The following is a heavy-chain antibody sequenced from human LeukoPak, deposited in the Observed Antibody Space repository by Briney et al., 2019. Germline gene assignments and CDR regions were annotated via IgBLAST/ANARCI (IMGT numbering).Heavy chain of an antibody. Sequence: GGSLRLSRATSGFTFSIYAMSWVRQAPGKGLEWVAGIRGSGGSTYYADSVKGRFTISRDNSKNTLYLQMNSLRAEDTAVYYWAKQWPGDYWGQGTLVTVSS. J-gene: IGHJ4*02. D-gene: IGHD6-19*01. V-gene: IGHV3-23*01. CDR2: IRGSGGST. CDR3: AKQWPGDY. CDR1: GFTFSIYA.